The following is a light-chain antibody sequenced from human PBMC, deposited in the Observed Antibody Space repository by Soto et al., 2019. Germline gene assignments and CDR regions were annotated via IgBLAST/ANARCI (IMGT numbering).Light chain of an antibody. J-gene: IGLJ1*01. CDR3: ISYPGSSTCHV. CDR1: SSDVGSYSH. V-gene: IGLV2-14*01. Sequence: QSVLTQPASVSGSPGQSITISCSGTSSDVGSYSHVAWYQQFPGKPPKLIIYEVTYRPSGVSHRFSASKSGNTSSLTISGRQAGDEPDHYSISYPGSSTCHVFGTGTKLTVL. CDR2: EVT.